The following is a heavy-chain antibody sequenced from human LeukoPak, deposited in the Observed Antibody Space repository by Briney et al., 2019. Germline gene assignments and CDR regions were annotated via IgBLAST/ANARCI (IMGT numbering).Heavy chain of an antibody. J-gene: IGHJ4*02. CDR3: ARSRDILTFDY. V-gene: IGHV1-69*04. CDR2: IIPILGIA. D-gene: IGHD3-9*01. Sequence: SVKVSCKASGYTFTSYGISWVRQAPGQGLEWMGRIIPILGIANYAQKFQGRVTITADKSTSTAYMELSSLRSEDTAVYYCARSRDILTFDYWGQGTLVTVSS. CDR1: GYTFTSYG.